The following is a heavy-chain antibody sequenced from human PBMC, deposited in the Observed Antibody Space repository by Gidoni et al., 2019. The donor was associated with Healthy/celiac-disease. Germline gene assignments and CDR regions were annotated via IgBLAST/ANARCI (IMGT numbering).Heavy chain of an antibody. J-gene: IGHJ5*02. CDR3: AKAGPTPNWFDP. Sequence: QVQLVESGGGVVQPGGSLRLSCPASGFTFSSYGMHWVRQAPGKGLEWVAFIRYDGSNKYYADSVKGRFTISRDNSKNTLYLQMNSLRAEDTAVYYCAKAGPTPNWFDPWGQGTLVTVSS. CDR1: GFTFSSYG. CDR2: IRYDGSNK. V-gene: IGHV3-30*02.